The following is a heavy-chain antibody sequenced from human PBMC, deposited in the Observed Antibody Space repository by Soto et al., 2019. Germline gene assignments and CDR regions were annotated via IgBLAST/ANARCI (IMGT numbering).Heavy chain of an antibody. CDR2: IKQDGSEK. Sequence: EVQLVESGGGLVQPGGSLRLSCAASGFTFSSYWMSWVRQAPGKGLEWVANIKQDGSEKYYVDSVKGRFTISRDNAKNSLYLQMNGLRAEDTAVYYCARDIPFRVRVWGSYRYGGYWGQGTLVTVSS. CDR3: ARDIPFRVRVWGSYRYGGY. D-gene: IGHD3-16*02. V-gene: IGHV3-7*01. CDR1: GFTFSSYW. J-gene: IGHJ4*02.